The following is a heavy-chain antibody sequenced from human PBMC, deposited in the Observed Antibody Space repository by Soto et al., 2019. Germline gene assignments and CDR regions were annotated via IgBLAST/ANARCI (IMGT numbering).Heavy chain of an antibody. V-gene: IGHV3-21*01. Sequence: GGSLRLSCAASGFTFSSYAMSWVRQAPGKGLEWVSSISSSSSYIYYADSVKGRFTISRDNAKNSLYLQMNSLRAEDTAVYYCARDPYCSGGSCFPDNWFDPWGQGTLVTVSS. CDR2: ISSSSSYI. CDR3: ARDPYCSGGSCFPDNWFDP. CDR1: GFTFSSYA. D-gene: IGHD2-15*01. J-gene: IGHJ5*02.